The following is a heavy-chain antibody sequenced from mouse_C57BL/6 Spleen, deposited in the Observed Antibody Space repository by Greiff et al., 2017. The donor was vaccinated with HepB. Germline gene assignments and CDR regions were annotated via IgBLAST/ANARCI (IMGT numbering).Heavy chain of an antibody. V-gene: IGHV1-22*01. J-gene: IGHJ1*03. D-gene: IGHD4-1*01. CDR2: INPNNGGT. Sequence: VQLQQSGPELVKPGASVKMSCKASGYTFTDYNMHWVKQSHGKSLEWIGYINPNNGGTSYNQKFKGKATLTVNKSSSTAYMELRSLTSEDSAVYYCASSNCDGYFDVWGTGTTVTVSS. CDR1: GYTFTDYN. CDR3: ASSNCDGYFDV.